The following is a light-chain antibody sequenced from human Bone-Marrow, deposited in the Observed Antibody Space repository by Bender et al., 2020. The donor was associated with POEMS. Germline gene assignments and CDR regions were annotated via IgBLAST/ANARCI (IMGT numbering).Light chain of an antibody. CDR3: SSYAGSDNV. CDR1: EADVGRDNL. J-gene: IGLJ1*01. V-gene: IGLV2-8*01. Sequence: QSALTQPASVSGSPGQSISISCTGSEADVGRDNLVSWYQQHPGKAPKLIIYEVSKRPSGVPDRFSGSKSGNTASLTVSGLQAEDEADYYCSSYAGSDNVFGTGTKVTVL. CDR2: EVS.